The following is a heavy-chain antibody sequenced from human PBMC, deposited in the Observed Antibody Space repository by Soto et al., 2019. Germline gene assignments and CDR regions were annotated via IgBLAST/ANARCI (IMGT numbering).Heavy chain of an antibody. CDR1: GGSFSGYY. CDR3: ARGIHDFWSGYWGFDY. J-gene: IGHJ4*02. D-gene: IGHD3-3*01. Sequence: QVQLQQWGAGLLKPSETLSLTCAVYGGSFSGYYWSWIRQPPGKGLEWIGEINHSGSTNYNPSLKRRVTISVDTSKNQCSLKLSSVTAADTAVYYCARGIHDFWSGYWGFDYWGQGTLVTVSS. V-gene: IGHV4-34*01. CDR2: INHSGST.